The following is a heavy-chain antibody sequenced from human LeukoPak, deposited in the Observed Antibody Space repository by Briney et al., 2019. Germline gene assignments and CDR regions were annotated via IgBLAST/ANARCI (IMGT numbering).Heavy chain of an antibody. Sequence: SETLSLTCTVSGGSISSSSYYWGWIRQPPGKGLEWIGSIYHSGSTYYNPSLKSRVTMSVDTSKNQFSLKLSSVTAADTAVYYCARDGYFDYWGQGTLVTVSS. CDR1: GGSISSSSYY. CDR3: ARDGYFDY. V-gene: IGHV4-39*07. J-gene: IGHJ4*02. CDR2: IYHSGST.